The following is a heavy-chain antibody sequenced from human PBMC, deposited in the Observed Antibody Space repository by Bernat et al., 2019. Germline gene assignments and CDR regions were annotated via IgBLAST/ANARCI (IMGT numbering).Heavy chain of an antibody. V-gene: IGHV3-30*03. J-gene: IGHJ3*02. CDR2: ISYDGSNK. D-gene: IGHD3-10*01. CDR1: GFTFSSYG. Sequence: QVQLVESGGGVVQPGRSLRLSCAASGFTFSSYGMHWVRQAPGKGLEWVAVISYDGSNKYYADSVKGRFTISRDNSKNTLYLQMNSLRAEDTAVYDCLASDYGAGGYYNPDAFDIWGQGTMVTVSS. CDR3: LASDYGAGGYYNPDAFDI.